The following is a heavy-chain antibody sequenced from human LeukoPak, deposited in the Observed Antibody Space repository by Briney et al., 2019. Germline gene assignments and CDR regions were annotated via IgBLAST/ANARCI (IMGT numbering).Heavy chain of an antibody. CDR1: GYTFTSYD. CDR3: ARGQYRIKWLYY. CDR2: MNPNSGNT. D-gene: IGHD3-22*01. V-gene: IGHV1-8*01. Sequence: ASVKVSCKAPGYTFTSYDINWVRQATGQGLEWMGWMNPNSGNTGYAQKFQGRVTMTRNTSISTAYMELSSLRSEDTAVYYCARGQYRIKWLYYWGQGTLVTVSS. J-gene: IGHJ4*02.